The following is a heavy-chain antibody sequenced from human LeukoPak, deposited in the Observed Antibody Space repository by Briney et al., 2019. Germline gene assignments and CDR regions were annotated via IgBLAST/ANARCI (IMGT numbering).Heavy chain of an antibody. V-gene: IGHV3-30*04. Sequence: GGSLRLSCAASGFTFSSYAMHWVRQAPGKGLEWVAVISYDGSNKYYADSVKGRFTISRDNSKNTLYLQMNSLRAEDTAVYYCARPTHGSGSYYLAFDIWGQGTMVTVSS. CDR1: GFTFSSYA. CDR2: ISYDGSNK. J-gene: IGHJ3*02. D-gene: IGHD3-10*01. CDR3: ARPTHGSGSYYLAFDI.